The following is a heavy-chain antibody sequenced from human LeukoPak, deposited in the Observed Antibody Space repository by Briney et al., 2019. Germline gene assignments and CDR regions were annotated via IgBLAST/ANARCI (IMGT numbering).Heavy chain of an antibody. CDR2: INSDGSST. D-gene: IGHD3-10*01. CDR1: GFTFSSYW. Sequence: PGGSLRLSCAASGFTFSSYWIQWVRQAPGKGLVWVSRINSDGSSTSHADSVKGRFTISRDNPRNTLFLQMNSLRAEDTAVYYCARGHYGSGIHQGAFDIWGQGTIVAVSS. V-gene: IGHV3-74*01. CDR3: ARGHYGSGIHQGAFDI. J-gene: IGHJ3*02.